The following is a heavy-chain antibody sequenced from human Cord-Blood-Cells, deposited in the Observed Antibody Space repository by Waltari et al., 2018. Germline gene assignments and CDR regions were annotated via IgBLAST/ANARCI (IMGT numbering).Heavy chain of an antibody. CDR3: ARGLRPSHCGGDCYYYYGMDV. CDR1: GGTFSGYY. V-gene: IGHV4-34*01. J-gene: IGHJ6*02. Sequence: QVQLQQWGAGLLQPSETLSLTCAVYGGTFSGYYWSWTRQPPGQGLEWIGEINHSGSTNYNPSLKSRVTISVDTSKNQFSLKLSSVTAADTAVYYCARGLRPSHCGGDCYYYYGMDVWGQGTTVTVSS. CDR2: INHSGST. D-gene: IGHD2-21*02.